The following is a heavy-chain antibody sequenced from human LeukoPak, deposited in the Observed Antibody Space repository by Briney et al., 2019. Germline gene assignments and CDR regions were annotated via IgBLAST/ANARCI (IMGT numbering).Heavy chain of an antibody. Sequence: GGSLRLSCAASGLTFNNYWMHWVRQAPGKGLVWVSRINTDGSSTNYADSVKGRFTISRDNAKNTVYLQMNSLRADDTAVYYCAANFDFWGQGTLVTVSS. CDR1: GLTFNNYW. J-gene: IGHJ4*02. CDR2: INTDGSST. V-gene: IGHV3-74*01. CDR3: AANFDF.